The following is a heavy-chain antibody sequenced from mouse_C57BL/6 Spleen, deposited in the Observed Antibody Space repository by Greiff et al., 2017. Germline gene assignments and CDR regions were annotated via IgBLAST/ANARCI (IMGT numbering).Heavy chain of an antibody. Sequence: QVQLQQSGAELAKPGASVKLSCKASGYTFTSYWMHWVKQRPGQGLEWIGYINPSSGYTKYNQKFKDKATLTADKSSSTAYMQLSSLTYEDSAVXYCARPNYGSSPYYYAMDYWGQGTSVTVSS. CDR1: GYTFTSYW. D-gene: IGHD1-1*01. V-gene: IGHV1-7*01. J-gene: IGHJ4*01. CDR3: ARPNYGSSPYYYAMDY. CDR2: INPSSGYT.